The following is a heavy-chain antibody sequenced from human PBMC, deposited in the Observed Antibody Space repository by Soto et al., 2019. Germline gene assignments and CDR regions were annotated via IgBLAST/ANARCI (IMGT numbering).Heavy chain of an antibody. CDR2: ISAYNGNT. J-gene: IGHJ4*02. V-gene: IGHV1-18*01. CDR3: ARQGGLYCSSTSCYSAY. CDR1: GYTFTSYG. Sequence: ASVKVSCKASGYTFTSYGSSWVRQAPGQGLEWMGWISAYNGNTNYAQKLQGRVTMTTDTSTSTAYMELRSLRSDDTAVYYCARQGGLYCSSTSCYSAYWGQGTLVTVS. D-gene: IGHD2-2*01.